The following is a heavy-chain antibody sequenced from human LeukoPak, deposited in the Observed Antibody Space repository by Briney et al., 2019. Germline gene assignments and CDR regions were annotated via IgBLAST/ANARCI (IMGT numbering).Heavy chain of an antibody. CDR2: IWYDGSNK. CDR1: GFTFSSYG. V-gene: IGHV3-33*01. Sequence: GRSLRLSCAASGFTFSSYGMQWVRQAPGKGLGWGAVIWYDGSNKYYADSVKGRFTISRDNPKNTLYLQMNSLRAEDTAVYYCARDLGSRWYSYWGQGTLVTVSS. J-gene: IGHJ4*02. CDR3: ARDLGSRWYSY. D-gene: IGHD6-13*01.